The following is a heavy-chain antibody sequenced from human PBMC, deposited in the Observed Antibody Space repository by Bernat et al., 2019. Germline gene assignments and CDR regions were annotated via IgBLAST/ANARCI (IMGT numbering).Heavy chain of an antibody. V-gene: IGHV4-4*02. CDR1: GGSISSSNW. CDR3: ARDLTLGGIAAADWFDP. Sequence: QLQLQESGPGLVKPSETLSLTCTVSGGSISSSNWWSWVRQPPGKGLEWIGEIYHSGSTNYNPSLKSRVTISVDKSKNQFSLKLSSVTAADTAVYYCARDLTLGGIAAADWFDPWGQGTLVTVSS. J-gene: IGHJ5*02. CDR2: IYHSGST. D-gene: IGHD6-13*01.